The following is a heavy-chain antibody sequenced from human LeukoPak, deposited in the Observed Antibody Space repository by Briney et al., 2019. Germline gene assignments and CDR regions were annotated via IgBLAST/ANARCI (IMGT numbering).Heavy chain of an antibody. CDR3: ATTRWAISANWFDP. Sequence: GASVKVSCKVSGYALTELSMHWVRQAPGKGLEWMGGFDPEDGETIYAQKFQGRVTMTEDTSTDTAYMELSSLRSEDTAVYYCATTRWAISANWFDPWGQGTLVTVSS. J-gene: IGHJ5*02. V-gene: IGHV1-24*01. CDR1: GYALTELS. CDR2: FDPEDGET. D-gene: IGHD3-9*01.